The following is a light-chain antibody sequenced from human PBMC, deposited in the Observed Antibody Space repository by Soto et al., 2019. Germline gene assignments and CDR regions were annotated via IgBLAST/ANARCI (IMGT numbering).Light chain of an antibody. CDR1: QSVSNNY. V-gene: IGKV3-20*01. CDR2: GAS. Sequence: VCTQSPGTLSLSPGERATLSCRASQSVSNNYLAWYQQKPGQAPRLLIYGASNRATGIPDRFSGSGSGTDFTLTISKLEPEDFAVYYCQQYGNSPTTFGQGTKVDIK. CDR3: QQYGNSPTT. J-gene: IGKJ1*01.